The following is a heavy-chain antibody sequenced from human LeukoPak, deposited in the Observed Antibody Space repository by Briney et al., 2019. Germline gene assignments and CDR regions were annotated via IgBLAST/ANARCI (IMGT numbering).Heavy chain of an antibody. Sequence: GASVKVSCKASGYTFTGYYMHWARQAPGQGLEWMGWINPNSGGTNYAQKFQGRVTMTRDTSISTAYMELSRLRSDDTAVYYCARDRGLDIAAAGKFRHYYYYMDVWGKGTTVTVSS. D-gene: IGHD6-13*01. CDR2: INPNSGGT. V-gene: IGHV1-2*02. CDR3: ARDRGLDIAAAGKFRHYYYYMDV. CDR1: GYTFTGYY. J-gene: IGHJ6*03.